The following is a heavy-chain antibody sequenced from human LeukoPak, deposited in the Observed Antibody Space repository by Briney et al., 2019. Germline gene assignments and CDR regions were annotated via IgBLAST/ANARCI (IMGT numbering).Heavy chain of an antibody. CDR1: GFTVSSNY. CDR2: IYSGGST. D-gene: IGHD3-3*01. J-gene: IGHJ6*02. V-gene: IGHV3-66*01. CDR3: ARVSYDFWSGYYTGYYYYYGMDV. Sequence: GGSLRLSCAASGFTVSSNYMSWVRQAPGKGLEWVSFIYSGGSTYYADSVKGRFTISRDNSKNTLYLQMNSLRAEDTAVYYCARVSYDFWSGYYTGYYYYYGMDVWGQGTTVTVSS.